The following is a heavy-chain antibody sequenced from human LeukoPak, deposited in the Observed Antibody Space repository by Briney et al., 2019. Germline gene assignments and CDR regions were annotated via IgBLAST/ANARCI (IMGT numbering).Heavy chain of an antibody. CDR1: GGSISSYY. Sequence: SETLSLTCTVSGGSISSYYWSWIRQPAGKGLEWIGRIYTSGSTNYNPSLKSRVTMSVDTSKNQFSLKLSSVTAADTAVYYCARGRPFRITIFGVGEYDYWGQGTLVTVSS. J-gene: IGHJ4*02. CDR3: ARGRPFRITIFGVGEYDY. V-gene: IGHV4-4*07. D-gene: IGHD3-3*01. CDR2: IYTSGST.